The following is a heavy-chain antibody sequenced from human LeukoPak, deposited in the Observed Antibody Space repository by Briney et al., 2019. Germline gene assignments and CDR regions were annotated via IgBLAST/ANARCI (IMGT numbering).Heavy chain of an antibody. Sequence: ASVKVSCKASGYTFTGYYMHWVRQAPGQGLEWMGWINPNSGGTNYAQKFQGRVTMTRDTSISTAYMELSRLRSDDTAVYYCARGYRFSRTDYGMDAWGQGTTVTVSS. V-gene: IGHV1-2*02. CDR2: INPNSGGT. J-gene: IGHJ6*02. D-gene: IGHD1-26*01. CDR3: ARGYRFSRTDYGMDA. CDR1: GYTFTGYY.